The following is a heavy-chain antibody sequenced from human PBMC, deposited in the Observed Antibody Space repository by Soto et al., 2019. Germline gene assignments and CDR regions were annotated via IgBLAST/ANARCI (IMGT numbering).Heavy chain of an antibody. CDR3: ARYYDGSSGYYYDMDY. CDR2: IFPRDSDT. J-gene: IGHJ6*04. V-gene: IGHV5-51*01. Sequence: PGESLKIACKCSGYNYDTYWIGWLRQMPGKSLKGMGIIFPRDSDTRYRPSFQGQVTISADRSTTTAYLQWYSLKASDTDMYYCARYYDGSSGYYYDMDYWGKGPMVTLSS. CDR1: GYNYDTYW. D-gene: IGHD3-22*01.